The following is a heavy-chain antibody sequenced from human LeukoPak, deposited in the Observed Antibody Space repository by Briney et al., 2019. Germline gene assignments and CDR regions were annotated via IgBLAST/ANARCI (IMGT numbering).Heavy chain of an antibody. CDR2: ISSSGSTI. V-gene: IGHV3-48*03. J-gene: IGHJ4*02. D-gene: IGHD3-10*01. CDR1: GFAFSSYE. Sequence: GGSLRLSCAASGFAFSSYEMNWVRQAPGKGLEWVSYISSSGSTIYYADSVKGRFTISRDNAKNSLYLQMSSLRVEDTAVYYCAKVANYYYGSESYYFFEHWGQGTPVTASS. CDR3: AKVANYYYGSESYYFFEH.